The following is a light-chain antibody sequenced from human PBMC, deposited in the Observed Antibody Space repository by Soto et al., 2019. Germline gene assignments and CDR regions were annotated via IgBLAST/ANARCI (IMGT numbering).Light chain of an antibody. CDR3: QQYNSWPLT. Sequence: DTVLTQSPGTLSLSPGERAPLSCRASQTLRGRYLAWYQQKPGQAPRLLIYGASTRATGIPDRFSGSGSGTEFTLSISSLQSEDFAVYYCQQYNSWPLTFGGGTKVDI. V-gene: IGKV3-20*01. CDR2: GAS. J-gene: IGKJ4*01. CDR1: QTLRGRY.